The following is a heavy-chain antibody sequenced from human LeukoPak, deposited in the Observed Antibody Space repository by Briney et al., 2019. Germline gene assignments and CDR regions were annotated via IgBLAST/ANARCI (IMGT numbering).Heavy chain of an antibody. Sequence: SETLSLTCTVSGGSISSYYWSWIRQPPGKGLEWIGYIYYSGSTNYNPSLKSRVTISVDTSKNRFSLKLSSVTAADTAVYYCATLRGGIQLWSREYYFDYWGQGTLVTVSS. V-gene: IGHV4-59*01. CDR2: IYYSGST. CDR3: ATLRGGIQLWSREYYFDY. D-gene: IGHD5-18*01. CDR1: GGSISSYY. J-gene: IGHJ4*02.